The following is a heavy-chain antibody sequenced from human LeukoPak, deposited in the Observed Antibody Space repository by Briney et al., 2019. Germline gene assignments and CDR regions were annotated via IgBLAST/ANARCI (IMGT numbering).Heavy chain of an antibody. J-gene: IGHJ4*02. CDR2: IHHDGSNK. D-gene: IGHD3-9*01. Sequence: QTGGSLRLSCAASGFTFSSYEMNWVRQAPGKGLAWVTFIHHDGSNKYYADSVKGRFTISRDNSKNTLYLQMNSLRAEDTAVYYCARGTLRYFDNLLGYWGQGTLVTVSS. CDR1: GFTFSSYE. CDR3: ARGTLRYFDNLLGY. V-gene: IGHV3-30*02.